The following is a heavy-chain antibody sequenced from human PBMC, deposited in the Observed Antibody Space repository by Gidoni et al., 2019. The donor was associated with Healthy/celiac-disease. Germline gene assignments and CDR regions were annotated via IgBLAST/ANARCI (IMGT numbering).Heavy chain of an antibody. CDR2: IYTSGST. CDR3: ARERGVGATSYYYYGMDV. Sequence: QVQLQESGPGLVKPSQTLSRTCTVSGGSIRSGSYYWSWIRQPAGKGREWIGRIYTSGSTNYNPSLKSRVTISVDTSKNQFSLKLSSVTAADTAVYYCARERGVGATSYYYYGMDVWGQGTTVTVSS. D-gene: IGHD1-26*01. J-gene: IGHJ6*02. V-gene: IGHV4-61*02. CDR1: GGSIRSGSYY.